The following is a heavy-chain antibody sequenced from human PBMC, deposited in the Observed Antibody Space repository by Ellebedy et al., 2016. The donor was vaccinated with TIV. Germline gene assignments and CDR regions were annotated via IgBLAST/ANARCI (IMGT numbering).Heavy chain of an antibody. CDR2: INHSGST. V-gene: IGHV4-39*07. D-gene: IGHD3-10*01. CDR1: GGSISSSSYY. CDR3: PRGGSYGSGSYYWRY. J-gene: IGHJ4*02. Sequence: SETLSLXXTVSGGSISSSSYYWSWIRQPPGKGLEWIGEINHSGSTNYNPSLKSRVTISVDTSKNQFSLKLSSVTAADTAVYYCPRGGSYGSGSYYWRYWGQGTLVTVSS.